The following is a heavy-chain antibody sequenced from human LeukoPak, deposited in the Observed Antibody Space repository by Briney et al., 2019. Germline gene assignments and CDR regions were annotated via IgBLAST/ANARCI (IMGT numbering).Heavy chain of an antibody. CDR2: IIPTFGIA. D-gene: IGHD2-21*02. J-gene: IGHJ4*02. CDR1: GGTFSSYA. Sequence: SVKVSCKASGGTFSSYAISWVRQAPGQGLEWMGRIIPTFGIANYAQKFQGRVTITADKSTSTAYMELSSLRSEDTAVYYCAVVTSLGGFDYWGQGTLVTVSS. CDR3: AVVTSLGGFDY. V-gene: IGHV1-69*04.